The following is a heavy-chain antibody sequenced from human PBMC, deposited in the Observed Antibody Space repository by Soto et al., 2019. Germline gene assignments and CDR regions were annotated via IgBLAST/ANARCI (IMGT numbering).Heavy chain of an antibody. CDR3: ARDYCSGTICYEFDY. V-gene: IGHV5-51*01. J-gene: IGHJ4*02. CDR1: GYSFTNYC. CDR2: IYPCKSDT. D-gene: IGHD2-2*01. Sequence: GEYLKISCMGSGYSFTNYCIGWVRQMPGKGLEWMGIIYPCKSDTSYSPSFQGQVTISADKSINTAYLQWSSLKASDTAMYYCARDYCSGTICYEFDYWGQGTQVTVSS.